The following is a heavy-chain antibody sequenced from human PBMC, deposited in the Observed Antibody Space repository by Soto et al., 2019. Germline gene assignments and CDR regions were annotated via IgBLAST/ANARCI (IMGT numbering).Heavy chain of an antibody. CDR3: ARARGYSSSWYGGSWFDP. J-gene: IGHJ5*02. D-gene: IGHD6-13*01. CDR1: GYTFTGYY. Sequence: AASVKVSCKASGYTFTGYYMHWVRQAPGQGLEWMGWINPNSGGTNYAQKFQGRVTMTRDTSISTAYMELSRLRSDDTAVYYCARARGYSSSWYGGSWFDPWGQGTLVTVYS. CDR2: INPNSGGT. V-gene: IGHV1-2*02.